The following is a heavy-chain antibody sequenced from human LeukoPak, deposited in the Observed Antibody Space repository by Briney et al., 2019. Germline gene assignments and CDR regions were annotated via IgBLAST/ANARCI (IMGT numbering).Heavy chain of an antibody. CDR3: AKAPFYYYDSSGYYYV. CDR2: IYSGGST. D-gene: IGHD3-22*01. V-gene: IGHV3-53*01. Sequence: GGSLRLSCAASGFTVSSNYMSWVRQAPGKGLEWVSVIYSGGSTYYADSVKGRFTISRDNSKNTLYLQMNSLRAEDTAVYYCAKAPFYYYDSSGYYYVWGQGTLVTVSS. CDR1: GFTVSSNY. J-gene: IGHJ4*02.